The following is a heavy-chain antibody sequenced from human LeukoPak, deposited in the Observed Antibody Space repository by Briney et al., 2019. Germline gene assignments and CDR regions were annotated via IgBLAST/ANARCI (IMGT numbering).Heavy chain of an antibody. Sequence: GGSLRLSRAASGFTFSSYSMNWVRQAPGKGLEWVSSISSSSSYIYYADSVKGRFTISRDNAKNSLYLQMNSLRAEDTAVYYRARDRDIVVVPAPLDYWGQGTLVTVSS. V-gene: IGHV3-21*01. CDR2: ISSSSSYI. J-gene: IGHJ4*02. CDR3: ARDRDIVVVPAPLDY. CDR1: GFTFSSYS. D-gene: IGHD2-2*01.